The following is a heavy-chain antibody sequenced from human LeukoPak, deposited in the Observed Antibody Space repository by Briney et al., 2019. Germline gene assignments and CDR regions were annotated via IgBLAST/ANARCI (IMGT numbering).Heavy chain of an antibody. Sequence: GGSLRLSCAASGFTFSSYWMSWVRQAPGKGLEWVANIKQDGSEKYYVDSVKGRFTISRDNAKNTLYLQMNSLRAEDTAVYYCARDFLLDDFWSGYFPDYWGQGTLVTVSS. CDR1: GFTFSSYW. V-gene: IGHV3-7*01. J-gene: IGHJ4*02. D-gene: IGHD3-3*01. CDR3: ARDFLLDDFWSGYFPDY. CDR2: IKQDGSEK.